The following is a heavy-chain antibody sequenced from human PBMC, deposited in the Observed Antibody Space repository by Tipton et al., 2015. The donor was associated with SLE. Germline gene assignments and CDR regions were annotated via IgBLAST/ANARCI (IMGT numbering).Heavy chain of an antibody. CDR3: ARDGVYGGQIGGADY. V-gene: IGHV4-4*08. Sequence: TLSLTCTVSAGSISYYCCSWIRQPPGKGLESIGYIYASGSTTYNPSLKSRVTISVDTSKNQFSLILSSVTATDTAVYYCARDGVYGGQIGGADYWGQGTLVSVSS. CDR1: AGSISYYC. J-gene: IGHJ4*02. D-gene: IGHD4/OR15-4a*01. CDR2: IYASGST.